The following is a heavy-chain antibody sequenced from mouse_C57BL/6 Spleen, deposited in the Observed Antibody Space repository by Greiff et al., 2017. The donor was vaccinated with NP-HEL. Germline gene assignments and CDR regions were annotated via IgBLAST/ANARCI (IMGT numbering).Heavy chain of an antibody. Sequence: EVNLVESGEGLVKPGGSLKLSCAASGFTFSSYAMSWVRQTPEKRLEWVAYISSGGDYIYYADTVKGRFTISRDNARNTLYLQMSSLKSEDTAMYYCTRETYYYGSSFFYFDYWGQGTTLTVSS. CDR2: ISSGGDYI. D-gene: IGHD1-1*01. CDR1: GFTFSSYA. CDR3: TRETYYYGSSFFYFDY. J-gene: IGHJ2*01. V-gene: IGHV5-9-1*02.